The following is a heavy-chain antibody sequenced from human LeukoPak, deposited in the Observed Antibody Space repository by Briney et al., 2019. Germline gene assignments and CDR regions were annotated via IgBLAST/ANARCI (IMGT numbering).Heavy chain of an antibody. J-gene: IGHJ4*02. CDR1: GGTFNNYG. Sequence: GASVKVSCKASGGTFNNYGINWVRQAPGQGLEWMGGIIPIFGTANYAQKFQGRVTITADESTSTAYMELSSLRSEDTAVYYCARGPPPTYYYDSSGYYSHWGQGTLVTVSS. D-gene: IGHD3-22*01. CDR3: ARGPPPTYYYDSSGYYSH. CDR2: IIPIFGTA. V-gene: IGHV1-69*13.